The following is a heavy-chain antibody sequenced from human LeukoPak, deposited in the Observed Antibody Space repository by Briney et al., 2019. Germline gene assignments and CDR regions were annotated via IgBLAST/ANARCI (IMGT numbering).Heavy chain of an antibody. D-gene: IGHD3-10*01. V-gene: IGHV1-8*03. Sequence: ASVKVSCKASGYTFTSYDINRVRQATGQGLEWMGWMNPNSGNAGYAQKFQGRVTITRNTSISTAYMELSSLRSEDTAVYYCAREYYYGSGSLGYWGQGTLVTVSS. CDR1: GYTFTSYD. CDR3: AREYYYGSGSLGY. J-gene: IGHJ4*02. CDR2: MNPNSGNA.